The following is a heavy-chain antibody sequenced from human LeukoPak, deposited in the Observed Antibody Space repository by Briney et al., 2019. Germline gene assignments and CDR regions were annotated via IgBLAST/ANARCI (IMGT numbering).Heavy chain of an antibody. CDR3: AKDIVVVTAMGDAFDI. D-gene: IGHD2-21*02. V-gene: IGHV3-23*01. CDR2: ISGSGGST. J-gene: IGHJ3*02. Sequence: GGSLRLSCAASGFTFSSYAMSWVRQAPGKGLEWVSVISGSGGSTYYADSVKGRFTISRDNSKNTLYLQMNSLRAEDTAVYYCAKDIVVVTAMGDAFDIWGQGTMVTVSS. CDR1: GFTFSSYA.